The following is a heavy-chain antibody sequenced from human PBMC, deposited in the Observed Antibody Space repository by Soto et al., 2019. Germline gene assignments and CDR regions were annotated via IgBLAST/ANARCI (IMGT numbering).Heavy chain of an antibody. D-gene: IGHD3-16*01. V-gene: IGHV1-69*13. Sequence: SVKVSCKASGGTFSSYAISWVRQAPGQGLEWMGGVIPILGKADYAQNFQGRVTITADVSTNTAYMELTSLRSDDTAVYYCARDLGGVGTGGFHXWGQGTLFTVSX. CDR3: ARDLGGVGTGGFHX. CDR1: GGTFSSYA. J-gene: IGHJ1*01. CDR2: VIPILGKA.